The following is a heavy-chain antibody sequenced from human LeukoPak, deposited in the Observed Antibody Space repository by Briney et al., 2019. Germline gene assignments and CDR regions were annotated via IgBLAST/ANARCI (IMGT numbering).Heavy chain of an antibody. CDR1: GGSISSSSYY. V-gene: IGHV4-39*07. Sequence: PSETLSLTCTVSGGSISSSSYYWGWIRQPPGKGLEWIGSIYYSGSTYYNPSLKSRVTISVDTSMNQFSLKLSSVTAADTGVYYCARDRGDTSDYYYGVDVWGQGTTVTVSS. CDR3: ARDRGDTSDYYYGVDV. J-gene: IGHJ6*02. CDR2: IYYSGST. D-gene: IGHD3-10*01.